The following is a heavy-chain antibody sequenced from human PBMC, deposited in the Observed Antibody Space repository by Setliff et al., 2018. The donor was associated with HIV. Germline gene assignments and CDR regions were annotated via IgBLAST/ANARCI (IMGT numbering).Heavy chain of an antibody. J-gene: IGHJ6*02. D-gene: IGHD3-22*01. CDR2: IIPILGIA. CDR3: ARAYYYDSSGLAPYYYYGMDV. V-gene: IGHV1-69*10. CDR1: GGTFSSYA. Sequence: SVKVSCKASGGTFSSYAISWVRQAPGQGLEWMGGIIPILGIANYAQKFQGRVTITADKSTSTAYIELSSLRSEDTAVYYCARAYYYDSSGLAPYYYYGMDVWGQGTTVTVSS.